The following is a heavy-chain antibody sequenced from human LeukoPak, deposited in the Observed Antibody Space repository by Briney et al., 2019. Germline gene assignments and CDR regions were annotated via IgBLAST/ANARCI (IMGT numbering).Heavy chain of an antibody. CDR2: IYYTGST. Sequence: SETLSLTCTVSGDSVNSGGYYWSWIRQPPGKGLEWIGYIYYTGSTNYNPSLKSRVTISVDTSKNQLSLKLSSVTAADTAVYYCARAGNNWSFDYWGQGTLVTVSS. V-gene: IGHV4-61*08. CDR1: GDSVNSGGYY. CDR3: ARAGNNWSFDY. J-gene: IGHJ4*02. D-gene: IGHD1-1*01.